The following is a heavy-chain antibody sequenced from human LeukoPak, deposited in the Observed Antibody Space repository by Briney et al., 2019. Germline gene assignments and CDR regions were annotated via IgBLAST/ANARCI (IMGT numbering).Heavy chain of an antibody. CDR1: GVSISGSSYY. V-gene: IGHV4-39*01. CDR2: IYYSGST. CDR3: ARHMEYSGSYYGY. D-gene: IGHD1-26*01. J-gene: IGHJ4*02. Sequence: SETLSLTCTVSGVSISGSSYYWGWIRQPPGKGLEWIGSIYYSGSTYYNPSLKSRVTISVDTSKNQFSLKLSSVTAADTAVYYCARHMEYSGSYYGYWGQGTLVTVSS.